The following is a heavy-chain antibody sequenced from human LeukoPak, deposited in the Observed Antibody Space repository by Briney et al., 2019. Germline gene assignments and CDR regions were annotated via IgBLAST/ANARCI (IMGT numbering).Heavy chain of an antibody. Sequence: GSLSLSCAASGFTFSSYSMNWVRQAPGKGLEWVSSISSSSSYIYYADSVKGRFTISRDNAKNSLYLQMNSLRAEDTAVYYCARGDSGYYYGSGSQNNWFDPWGQGTLVTVSS. D-gene: IGHD3-10*01. CDR3: ARGDSGYYYGSGSQNNWFDP. V-gene: IGHV3-21*01. J-gene: IGHJ5*02. CDR2: ISSSSSYI. CDR1: GFTFSSYS.